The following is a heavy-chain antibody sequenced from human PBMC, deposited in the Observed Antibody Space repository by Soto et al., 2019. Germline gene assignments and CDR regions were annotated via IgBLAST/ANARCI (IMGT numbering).Heavy chain of an antibody. J-gene: IGHJ4*02. CDR2: IQSGGAT. V-gene: IGHV3-53*01. CDR3: VRVLYDSGVVDF. Sequence: QLVESGGGLFQAGGSTRLSCLVSGFTVGRDDMAWVRQAPGKGLEWASIIQSGGATYYPDSAQGRFTISRDNTKNTVYLQMNSLRVEDTGVSSGVRVLYDSGVVDFWGQGSLITVS. CDR1: GFTVGRDD. D-gene: IGHD5-12*01.